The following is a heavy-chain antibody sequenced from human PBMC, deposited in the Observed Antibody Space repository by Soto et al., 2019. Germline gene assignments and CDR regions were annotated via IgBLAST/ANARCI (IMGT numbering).Heavy chain of an antibody. CDR1: GFTFSSYS. Sequence: EVQLVESGGGLVKPGGSLRLSCAASGFTFSSYSMNWVRQAPGKGLEWVSSISSSSSYIYYADSVKGRFTISRDNAKNSLYLQMNSLRAEDTAVYYCARDPGASYGYYPDYWGQGTLVTVSS. CDR3: ARDPGASYGYYPDY. J-gene: IGHJ4*02. D-gene: IGHD4-17*01. CDR2: ISSSSSYI. V-gene: IGHV3-21*01.